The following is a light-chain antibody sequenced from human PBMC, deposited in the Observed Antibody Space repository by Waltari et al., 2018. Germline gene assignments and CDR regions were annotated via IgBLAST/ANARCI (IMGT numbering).Light chain of an antibody. J-gene: IGLJ3*02. V-gene: IGLV2-23*01. CDR1: SSDFGSYNL. CDR2: EGS. CDR3: CSYAGSSTWV. Sequence: QSALTQPASVSGSPGQSIPTPCPGTSSDFGSYNLVSWYQQHPGKAPKLMIYEGSKRPSGVSNRFSGSKSGNTASLTISGLQAEDEADYYCCSYAGSSTWVFGGGTKLTVL.